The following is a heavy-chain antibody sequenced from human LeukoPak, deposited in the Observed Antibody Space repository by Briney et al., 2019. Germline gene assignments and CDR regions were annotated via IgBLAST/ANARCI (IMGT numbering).Heavy chain of an antibody. Sequence: PSETLSLTCTVSGGSISSSSYYWGWIRQPPGKGLEWIGSIYYSGSTHYNPSLKSRVTISVDTSKNQFSLKLSSVTAADTAVYYCARSSGYLTDYWGQGTLVTVSS. CDR2: IYYSGST. CDR1: GGSISSSSYY. D-gene: IGHD3-3*01. CDR3: ARSSGYLTDY. J-gene: IGHJ4*02. V-gene: IGHV4-39*01.